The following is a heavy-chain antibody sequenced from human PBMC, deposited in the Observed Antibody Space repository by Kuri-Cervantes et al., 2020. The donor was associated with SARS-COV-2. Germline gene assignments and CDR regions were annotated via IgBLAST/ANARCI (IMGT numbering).Heavy chain of an antibody. D-gene: IGHD1-1*01. V-gene: IGHV3-23*01. Sequence: GGSLRLSCTASGFDFKIYAMSWVRQAPGKGLEWVSSIYGSGERTYYADPVKGRFTVSRDNLRNTLYLEMNSLRAEDTALYFCAKDGYNWGDYFDYWGQGTLVTVSS. CDR1: GFDFKIYA. CDR3: AKDGYNWGDYFDY. CDR2: IYGSGERT. J-gene: IGHJ4*02.